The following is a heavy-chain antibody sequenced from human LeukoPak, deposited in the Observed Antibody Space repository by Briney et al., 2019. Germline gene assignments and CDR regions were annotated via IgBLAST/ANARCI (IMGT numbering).Heavy chain of an antibody. CDR2: IYYSGST. J-gene: IGHJ4*02. CDR3: AGGYSYGAKFDY. Sequence: SETLSLTCTVSGGSISSSSYYWGWIRQPPGKGLEWIGSIYYSGSTYYNPSLKSRVTISVDTSKNQFSLKLSSVTAADTAVYYCAGGYSYGAKFDYWGQGTLVTVSS. D-gene: IGHD5-18*01. CDR1: GGSISSSSYY. V-gene: IGHV4-39*07.